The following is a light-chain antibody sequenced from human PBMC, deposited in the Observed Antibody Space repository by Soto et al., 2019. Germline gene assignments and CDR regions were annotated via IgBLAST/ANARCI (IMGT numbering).Light chain of an antibody. CDR2: GAS. Sequence: EIVLTQSPGTLSLSPGERATLSCRASQSVSSSYLAWYQQKPGQAPRLLIYGASSRATGIPDRFSGSGSGTDFTLTIRRLEPEDFAVYYCQQYGSSPPLTLGGGTMVDI. V-gene: IGKV3-20*01. CDR1: QSVSSSY. CDR3: QQYGSSPPLT. J-gene: IGKJ4*01.